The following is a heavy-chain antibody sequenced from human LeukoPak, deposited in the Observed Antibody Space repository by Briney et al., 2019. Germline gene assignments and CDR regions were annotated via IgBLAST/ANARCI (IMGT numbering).Heavy chain of an antibody. Sequence: PSQTLSLTCTVYGGSFSGYYWSWIRQPPGKGLEWIGEIDHSGRTNSNASLKSRVTLSVDMSKNQFSLRLSSVTAADTAVYYCARKSIVTAGRKPYDFWDQGTLVTVSP. V-gene: IGHV4-34*01. J-gene: IGHJ4*02. D-gene: IGHD6-13*01. CDR2: IDHSGRT. CDR1: GGSFSGYY. CDR3: ARKSIVTAGRKPYDF.